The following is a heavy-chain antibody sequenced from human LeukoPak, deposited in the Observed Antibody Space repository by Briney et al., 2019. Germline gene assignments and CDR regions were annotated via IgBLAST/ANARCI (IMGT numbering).Heavy chain of an antibody. V-gene: IGHV4-61*05. J-gene: IGHJ3*02. CDR1: GGSISTSNYY. CDR3: ARGSGITMIVVVIGDAFDI. Sequence: SETLSLTCTVSGGSISTSNYYWGWIRQPPGKGLEWIGNIFYSGTTNYNPSLKSRVTISVDTSKNQFSLKLSSVTAADTAVYYCARGSGITMIVVVIGDAFDIWGQGTMVTVSS. CDR2: IFYSGTT. D-gene: IGHD3-22*01.